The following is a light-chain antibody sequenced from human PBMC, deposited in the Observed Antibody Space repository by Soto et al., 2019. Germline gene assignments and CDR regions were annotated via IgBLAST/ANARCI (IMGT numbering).Light chain of an antibody. CDR2: EGS. CDR1: SSDVGSYNL. J-gene: IGLJ1*01. CDR3: CSYVGSSTFYV. Sequence: QSVLTQPASVSGSPGQSITISCTGTSSDVGSYNLVSWYQQHPGKAPKLMIYEGSKRPSGVSNRFSGSKSGNTASLTISGLQAEDEADYSCCSYVGSSTFYVFGTGTNATVL. V-gene: IGLV2-23*03.